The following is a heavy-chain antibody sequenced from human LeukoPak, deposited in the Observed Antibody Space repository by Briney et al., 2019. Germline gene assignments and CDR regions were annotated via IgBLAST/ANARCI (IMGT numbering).Heavy chain of an antibody. J-gene: IGHJ4*02. CDR2: IYYSGST. CDR3: AREMEYSSSSDY. CDR1: GASISSDGYY. V-gene: IGHV4-31*03. D-gene: IGHD6-6*01. Sequence: SQTLSLTCTVSGASISSDGYYWSWIRQTPGKGLEWIGYIYYSGSTYYNPSLKSRVTISVDRSKNQFSLKLSSVTAADTAVYYCAREMEYSSSSDYWGQGTLVTVSS.